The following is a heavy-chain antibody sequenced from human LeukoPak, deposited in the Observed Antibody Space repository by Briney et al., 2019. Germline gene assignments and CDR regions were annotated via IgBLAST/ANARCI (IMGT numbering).Heavy chain of an antibody. CDR2: INPKNGDS. CDR3: ARAGYDYGDSSDF. V-gene: IGHV1-2*02. CDR1: GYPFTTYY. Sequence: ASVKVSYKASGYPFTTYYIHWVRQAPGQGLEWMGCINPKNGDSKYAQKFQGRVTMTRATSIAIAYMEVSRLTSDDTAVYFCARAGYDYGDSSDFWGQGTLVTVSS. D-gene: IGHD4-17*01. J-gene: IGHJ4*02.